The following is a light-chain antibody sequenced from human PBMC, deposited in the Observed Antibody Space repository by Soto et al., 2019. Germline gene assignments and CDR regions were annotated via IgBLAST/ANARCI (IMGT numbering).Light chain of an antibody. V-gene: IGKV3-20*01. CDR2: GAS. J-gene: IGKJ1*01. CDR1: QSVCSRC. Sequence: DTVLTQSPGTLSLSPGERVTLSCRASQSVCSRCFAWYQQKPGQSPRLLIYGASTRATGIPDSFSGSGSGTDFTLSISSLQPEDFAVYYCQHYGTTPWTFGQGTKVGIK. CDR3: QHYGTTPWT.